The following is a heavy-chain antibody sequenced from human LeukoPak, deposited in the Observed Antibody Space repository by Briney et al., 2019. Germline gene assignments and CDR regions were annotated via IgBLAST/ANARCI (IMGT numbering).Heavy chain of an antibody. CDR1: GYTFTSYG. V-gene: IGHV1-18*01. CDR3: ARGALCGGDCFSELAYY. D-gene: IGHD2-21*02. CDR2: ISAYNGNT. Sequence: ASVKVSRKASGYTFTSYGIGWVRQAPGQGLEWMGWISAYNGNTNYAQKLQGRVTMTTDTSTSTAYMELRSLRSDDTAVYYCARGALCGGDCFSELAYYWGQGTLVTVSS. J-gene: IGHJ4*02.